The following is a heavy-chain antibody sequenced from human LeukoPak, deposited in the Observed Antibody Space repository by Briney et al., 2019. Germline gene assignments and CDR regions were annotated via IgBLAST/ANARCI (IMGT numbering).Heavy chain of an antibody. CDR3: ARDKFPEWDYYDSSGYHDAFDI. Sequence: SETLSLTCTVSGGSISSYYWSWIRQPAGKGLEWIGRIYTSGSTNYNPYLKSRVTISVDTSKHQFSLKLSSVTAADTAVYYCARDKFPEWDYYDSSGYHDAFDIWGQGTMATVSS. J-gene: IGHJ3*02. D-gene: IGHD3-22*01. CDR2: IYTSGST. V-gene: IGHV4-4*07. CDR1: GGSISSYY.